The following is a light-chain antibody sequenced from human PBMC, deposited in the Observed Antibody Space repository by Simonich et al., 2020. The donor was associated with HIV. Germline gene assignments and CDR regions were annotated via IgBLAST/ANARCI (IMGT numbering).Light chain of an antibody. Sequence: DIQMTQSPSSLSASVGDRVIITCRASQSISSYLNWYQQKPGEAPKFLIYAASSLQSGVPSRFSGSGSGTDFTLTISSLQPEDFATYYCQQSYSTPPTFGQGTKVEIK. CDR3: QQSYSTPPT. CDR1: QSISSY. V-gene: IGKV1-39*01. J-gene: IGKJ1*01. CDR2: AAS.